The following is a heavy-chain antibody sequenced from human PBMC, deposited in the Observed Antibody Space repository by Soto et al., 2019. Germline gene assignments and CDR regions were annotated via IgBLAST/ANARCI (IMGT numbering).Heavy chain of an antibody. CDR2: ILPMVGTP. Sequence: QVQLVQSGAEVKKPGSSVKVSCKASGGTFSSHAINWVRQAPGQGLEWVGGILPMVGTPNYAQNFQDRVPIIADKSTRTAFMELRSLRSEDTAVYYCARGMVRGIVTSTIEHWGQGTLVTVSS. V-gene: IGHV1-69*06. D-gene: IGHD3-10*01. CDR3: ARGMVRGIVTSTIEH. CDR1: GGTFSSHA. J-gene: IGHJ4*02.